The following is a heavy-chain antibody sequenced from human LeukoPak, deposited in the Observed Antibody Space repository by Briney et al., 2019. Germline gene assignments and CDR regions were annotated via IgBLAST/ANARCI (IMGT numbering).Heavy chain of an antibody. CDR3: ARDGVTHALGYRSSTSCSGLLS. CDR2: IYYSGST. J-gene: IGHJ5*02. V-gene: IGHV4-30-4*01. Sequence: SETLSLTCTVSGGSISSGDYYWSWIRQPPGKGLEWIGYIYYSGSTYYNPSLESRVTISVDTSKNQFSLKLSSVTAADTAVYYCARDGVTHALGYRSSTSCSGLLSWGQGTLVTVSS. D-gene: IGHD2-2*01. CDR1: GGSISSGDYY.